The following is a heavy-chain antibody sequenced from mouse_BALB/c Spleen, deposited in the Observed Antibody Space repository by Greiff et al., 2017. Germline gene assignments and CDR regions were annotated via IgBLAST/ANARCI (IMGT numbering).Heavy chain of an antibody. CDR2: IDPYDSET. CDR3: ARSRFTTVERFVAY. CDR1: GYTFTSYW. J-gene: IGHJ3*01. D-gene: IGHD1-1*01. Sequence: QVQLQQPGAELVRPGASVKLSCKASGYTFTSYWMNWVKQRPEQGLEWIGRIDPYDSETHYTQKFKDKAILTVDKSSSTAYMQLSSLTSEDAAVYYSARSRFTTVERFVAYWGQGTLVTVSA. V-gene: IGHV1-52*01.